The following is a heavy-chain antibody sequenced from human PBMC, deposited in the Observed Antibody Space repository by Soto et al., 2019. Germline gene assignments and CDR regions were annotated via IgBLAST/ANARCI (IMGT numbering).Heavy chain of an antibody. CDR2: INPSGGST. CDR1: GYTFTSYY. V-gene: IGHV1-46*01. D-gene: IGHD3-3*01. J-gene: IGHJ6*02. CDR3: ARAQVLRFLEWPLPPRYYYYGMDV. Sequence: ASVKVSCKASGYTFTSYYMHWVRQAPGQGLEWMGIINPSGGSTSYAQKFQGRVTMTRDTYTSTVYMELGRGRSGGTAVYYCARAQVLRFLEWPLPPRYYYYGMDVWGQGTTVTVSS.